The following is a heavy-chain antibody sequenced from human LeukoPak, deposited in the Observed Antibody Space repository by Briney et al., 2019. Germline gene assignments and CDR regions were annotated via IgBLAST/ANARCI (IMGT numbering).Heavy chain of an antibody. CDR3: ARGTPYGDYFDY. CDR2: IYYSGST. V-gene: IGHV4-31*03. CDR1: GVSIITGGYY. D-gene: IGHD4-17*01. J-gene: IGHJ4*02. Sequence: PSETLSLTCTVSGVSIITGGYYWSWIRQHPGKGLEWIGYIYYSGSTYYNPSLKSRVTISIDTSKNQFSLKLNSVTAADTAVYYCARGTPYGDYFDYWGQGTLVTVSS.